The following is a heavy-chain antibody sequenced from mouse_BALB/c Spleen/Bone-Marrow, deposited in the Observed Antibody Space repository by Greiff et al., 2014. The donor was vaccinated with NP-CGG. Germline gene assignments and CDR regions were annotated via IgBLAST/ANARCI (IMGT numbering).Heavy chain of an antibody. CDR2: IWGDGST. D-gene: IGHD1-2*01. Sequence: QVQLKDSGPGLVAPSQSLSITCTVSGISLTSYGVSWVRQPPGKGLEWLGVIWGDGSTNYHSALISRLSISKDNSKSQVFLKLNSLQTDDTATYYCAKGPYYGYLYFDVWGAGTTVTVSS. V-gene: IGHV2-3*01. CDR3: AKGPYYGYLYFDV. J-gene: IGHJ1*01. CDR1: GISLTSYG.